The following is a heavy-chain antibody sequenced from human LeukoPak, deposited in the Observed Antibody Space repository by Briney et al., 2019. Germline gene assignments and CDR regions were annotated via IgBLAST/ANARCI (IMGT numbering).Heavy chain of an antibody. CDR1: GFTFSSYA. D-gene: IGHD2-2*02. J-gene: IGHJ4*02. CDR2: ICGSGDTT. V-gene: IGHV3-23*01. Sequence: GGSLRLSCAASGFTFSSYAMTWVRQAPGKGLEWVSVICGSGDTTYYADSVKGRFTISRDSSKNTLYMQMNSLRDEDTAVYYCAKGGSASCYSRFDSWGQGTLVTVSS. CDR3: AKGGSASCYSRFDS.